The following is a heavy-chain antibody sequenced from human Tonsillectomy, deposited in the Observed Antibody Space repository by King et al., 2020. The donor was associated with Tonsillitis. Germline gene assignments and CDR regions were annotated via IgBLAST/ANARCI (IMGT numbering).Heavy chain of an antibody. V-gene: IGHV3-9*01. J-gene: IGHJ4*02. CDR1: GFTFDDYA. CDR2: TRWNSGSI. D-gene: IGHD3-9*01. Sequence: VQLVQSGGGLVQPGRSLRLSCAASGFTFDDYAMHWVRQAPGKGLEWVSGTRWNSGSIGYADSVKGRFTISRDNAKTSLYLQMNSLRAEDTDLYYCVKGEGDILPVYPYYVDYWGQGTLVTVSS. CDR3: VKGEGDILPVYPYYVDY.